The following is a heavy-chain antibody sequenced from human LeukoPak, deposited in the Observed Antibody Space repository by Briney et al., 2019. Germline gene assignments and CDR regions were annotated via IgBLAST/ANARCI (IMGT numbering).Heavy chain of an antibody. CDR2: IIPIFGTA. CDR3: AKDPDDTLTGVPRGFDP. D-gene: IGHD3-9*01. V-gene: IGHV1-69*13. Sequence: GASVKVSCKASGGTFSSYAISWVRQAPGQGLEWMGGIIPIFGTANYAQKFQGRVTITADESTSTAYMELSGLRSEDTAVYYCAKDPDDTLTGVPRGFDPWGQGTLVTVSS. CDR1: GGTFSSYA. J-gene: IGHJ5*02.